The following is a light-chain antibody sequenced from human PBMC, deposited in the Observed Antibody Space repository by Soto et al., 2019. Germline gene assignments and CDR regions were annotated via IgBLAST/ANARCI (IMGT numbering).Light chain of an antibody. CDR3: SSYTRSSLV. Sequence: HSALTQPASVSGSPGQSITISCTGTISDVGGYNYVSWYQQHPGKAPKLMIYEVSNRPSGVSNRFSGSKSGNTASLTISGLQAEDEADYYCSSYTRSSLVLGGGTQLTV. J-gene: IGLJ2*01. CDR1: ISDVGGYNY. V-gene: IGLV2-14*01. CDR2: EVS.